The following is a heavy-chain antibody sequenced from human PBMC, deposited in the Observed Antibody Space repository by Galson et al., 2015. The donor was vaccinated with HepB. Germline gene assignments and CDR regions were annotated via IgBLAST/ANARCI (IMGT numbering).Heavy chain of an antibody. CDR2: ISTGGRTI. V-gene: IGHV3-48*04. CDR3: ARDRGGSGSYLSYFYDLDV. J-gene: IGHJ6*02. D-gene: IGHD3-10*01. Sequence: SLRLSCATSGFTFSSYSMNWVRQTPGKGLEWISHISTGGRTIYYAGSVQGRFTTSRDNAKNSLYLQMNSLRAEDTAVYYCARDRGGSGSYLSYFYDLDVWGQGTTVTVSS. CDR1: GFTFSSYS.